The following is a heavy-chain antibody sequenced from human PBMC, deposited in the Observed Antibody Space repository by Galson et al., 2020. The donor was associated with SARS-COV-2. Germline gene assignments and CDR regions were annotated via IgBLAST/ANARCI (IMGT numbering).Heavy chain of an antibody. CDR3: AITTVTTALYGMDV. J-gene: IGHJ6*02. CDR1: GGSISSGGYY. CDR2: IYYSGST. D-gene: IGHD4-17*01. Sequence: SETLSLTCTVSGGSISSGGYYWSWIRQHPGKGLEWIGYIYYSGSTYCNPSLKSRVTISVDTSKNQFSLKLSSVTAADTAVYYCAITTVTTALYGMDVWGQGTTVTCSS. V-gene: IGHV4-31*03.